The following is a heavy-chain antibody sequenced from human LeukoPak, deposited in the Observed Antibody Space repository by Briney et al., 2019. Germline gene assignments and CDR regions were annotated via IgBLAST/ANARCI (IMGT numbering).Heavy chain of an antibody. D-gene: IGHD4-17*01. CDR3: ARDGLGTTVTPYPYYYYYYMDV. Sequence: PSQTLSLTCIVSSGSINSDGYYWSWIRQAAGKGLEWIGRIYTSGSTNYNPSLKSRVTMSVDTSKNQFSLKLSSVTAADTAVYYCARDGLGTTVTPYPYYYYYYMDVWGKGTTVTVSS. J-gene: IGHJ6*03. V-gene: IGHV4-61*02. CDR1: SGSINSDGYY. CDR2: IYTSGST.